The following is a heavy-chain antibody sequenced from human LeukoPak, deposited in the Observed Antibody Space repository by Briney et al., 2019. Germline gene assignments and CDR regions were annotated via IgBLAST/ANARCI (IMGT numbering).Heavy chain of an antibody. V-gene: IGHV4-39*07. CDR1: GDSINNNNYY. CDR2: IYHSGST. J-gene: IGHJ1*01. Sequence: PSETLSLTCTVSGDSINNNNYYWGWIRQPPGKGLEWIGSIYHSGSTYYNPSLKSRVTISIDTSKNQFSLKLSSVTAADTAVYYCARSPSIVGAAYAEYFQHWGQGTLVTVSS. CDR3: ARSPSIVGAAYAEYFQH. D-gene: IGHD1-26*01.